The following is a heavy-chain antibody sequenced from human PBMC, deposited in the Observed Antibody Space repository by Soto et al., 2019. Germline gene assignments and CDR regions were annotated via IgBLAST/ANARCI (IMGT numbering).Heavy chain of an antibody. CDR3: AKDIVPDPDEVVLQF. V-gene: IGHV3-9*01. Sequence: HPGGSLRLSCAASGFTFDDYAMHWVRQAPGKGLEWVSGISWNSGSIGYADSVKGRFTISRDNAKNSLYLQMNSLRAEDTALYYCAKDIVPDPDEVVLQFWGQGTMVTVSS. CDR2: ISWNSGSI. CDR1: GFTFDDYA. D-gene: IGHD2-2*01. J-gene: IGHJ3*01.